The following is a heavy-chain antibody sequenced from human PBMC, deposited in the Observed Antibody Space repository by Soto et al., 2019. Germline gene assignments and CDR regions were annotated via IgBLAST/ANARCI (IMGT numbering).Heavy chain of an antibody. Sequence: EVQLVETGGGLIQPGGSLRLSCTVSGFSVTNSYINWVRQAPGKGLEWVSILYSSGTTYYADSVRGRFTVSRDDSKNTLFLHMNSLKADDTAVYYCARDWSKFSYNYPYYYDMDAWGQGTTVTVSS. CDR2: LYSSGTT. CDR1: GFSVTNSY. CDR3: ARDWSKFSYNYPYYYDMDA. J-gene: IGHJ6*02. D-gene: IGHD5-18*01. V-gene: IGHV3-53*02.